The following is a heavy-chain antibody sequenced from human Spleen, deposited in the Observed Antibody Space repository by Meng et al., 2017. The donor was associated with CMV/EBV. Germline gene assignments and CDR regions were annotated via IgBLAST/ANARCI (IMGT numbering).Heavy chain of an antibody. D-gene: IGHD6-6*01. CDR2: IYSGGST. Sequence: GGSLRLSCAASGFTVSSNYMSWVRQAPGKGLEWVSVIYSGGSTYYADSVKGRFTISRDNSKNTLYLQMNSLRAEDTAVYYCARDLGSSGPNGMDVWGQGTTVTVSS. V-gene: IGHV3-66*02. J-gene: IGHJ6*02. CDR1: GFTVSSNY. CDR3: ARDLGSSGPNGMDV.